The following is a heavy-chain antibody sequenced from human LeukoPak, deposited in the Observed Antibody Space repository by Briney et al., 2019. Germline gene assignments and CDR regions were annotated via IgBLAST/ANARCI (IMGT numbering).Heavy chain of an antibody. J-gene: IGHJ6*02. V-gene: IGHV3-21*01. Sequence: GSLRLSCAASGFTVSFYNMNWVRPAPGKGLEWVSSFTSSSSYIYYADSVKGRFTISRDNAKNSLYLQMNSLRAEDTAVYYCARDLPRGYSPYYYYGVDVWGQGTTVTVSS. CDR3: ARDLPRGYSPYYYYGVDV. CDR1: GFTVSFYN. D-gene: IGHD5-18*01. CDR2: FTSSSSYI.